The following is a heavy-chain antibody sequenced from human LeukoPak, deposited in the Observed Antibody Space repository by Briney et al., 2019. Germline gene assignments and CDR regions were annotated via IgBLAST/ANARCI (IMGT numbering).Heavy chain of an antibody. CDR3: AKGDYCSGGSCYPAPFDY. Sequence: PGGSLRLSCADSGFTFSSYAMSWVRQAPGKGLEWVTGFRGGGGSTYYADSVKGRFTISRDNSKNTLYLQMNSLRAEDTAVYYCAKGDYCSGGSCYPAPFDYWGQGTLVTVSS. J-gene: IGHJ4*02. CDR1: GFTFSSYA. V-gene: IGHV3-23*01. D-gene: IGHD2-15*01. CDR2: FRGGGGST.